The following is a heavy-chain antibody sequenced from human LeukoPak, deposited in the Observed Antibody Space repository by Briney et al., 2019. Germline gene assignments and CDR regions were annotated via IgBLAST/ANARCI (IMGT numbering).Heavy chain of an antibody. V-gene: IGHV4-30-4*01. CDR3: ARPYYYDSRIDP. CDR2: MYYSGST. Sequence: SETLSLTCTVSGGSISSGDYYWSWIRQPPGTGLEWIAYMYYSGSTYYNPSLKSRVTRSVDTSKNHLSLKLSSVTAADTAVYYCARPYYYDSRIDPWGQGILVTASS. D-gene: IGHD3-22*01. J-gene: IGHJ5*02. CDR1: GGSISSGDYY.